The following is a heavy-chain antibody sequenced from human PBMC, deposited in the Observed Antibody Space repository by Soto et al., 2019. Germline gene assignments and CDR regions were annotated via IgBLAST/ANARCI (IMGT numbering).Heavy chain of an antibody. CDR3: ARLYCISPSCQGHSYCGMDV. CDR2: IMPIFGTA. J-gene: IGHJ6*02. D-gene: IGHD2-2*01. V-gene: IGHV1-69*06. CDR1: GGTFSSYA. Sequence: VTVSCKASGGTFSSYAISWVRQAPGQGLEWMGGIMPIFGTANYAQKFQGRVTITADKSTSTAYMELRSLRSEDTAVYYWARLYCISPSCQGHSYCGMDVWGQGTRVTASS.